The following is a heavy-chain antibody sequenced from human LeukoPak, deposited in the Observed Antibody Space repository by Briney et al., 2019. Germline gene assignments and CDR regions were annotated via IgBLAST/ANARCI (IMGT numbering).Heavy chain of an antibody. CDR3: ARDRHYYDSSGLDY. CDR2: MNPNSGNT. V-gene: IGHV1-8*01. D-gene: IGHD3-22*01. Sequence: ASVKVSCKASGYTFTSYDINWVRQATGQGLEWMGWMNPNSGNTGYAQKFQGRVTMTTDTSTSTAYMELRSLRSDDTAVYYCARDRHYYDSSGLDYWGQGTLVTVSS. CDR1: GYTFTSYD. J-gene: IGHJ4*02.